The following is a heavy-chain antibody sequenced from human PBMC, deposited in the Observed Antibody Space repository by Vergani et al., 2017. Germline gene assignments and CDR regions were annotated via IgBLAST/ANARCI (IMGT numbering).Heavy chain of an antibody. J-gene: IGHJ4*02. Sequence: QVQLVQSGAEVKKPGASVKVSCKASGYTFTSYGISWVRQAPGQGLEWMGWINPNSGGTNYAQKFQGRVTMTRDTSISTAYMELSRLRSDDTAVYYCAGLYTGDKIFDYWGQGTLVTVSS. D-gene: IGHD7-27*01. CDR2: INPNSGGT. CDR1: GYTFTSYG. V-gene: IGHV1-2*02. CDR3: AGLYTGDKIFDY.